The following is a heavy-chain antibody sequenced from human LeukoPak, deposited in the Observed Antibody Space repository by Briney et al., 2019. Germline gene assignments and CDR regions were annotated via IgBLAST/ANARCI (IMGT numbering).Heavy chain of an antibody. J-gene: IGHJ3*02. Sequence: GASVKVSCKASGYTFTGYYTHWVRQAPGQGLEWMGWINPNSGGTNYAQKFQGRVTMTRDTSISTAYMELSRLRSDDTAVYYCARVHSGAGAFDIWGQGTMVTVSS. D-gene: IGHD1-26*01. CDR1: GYTFTGYY. CDR3: ARVHSGAGAFDI. V-gene: IGHV1-2*02. CDR2: INPNSGGT.